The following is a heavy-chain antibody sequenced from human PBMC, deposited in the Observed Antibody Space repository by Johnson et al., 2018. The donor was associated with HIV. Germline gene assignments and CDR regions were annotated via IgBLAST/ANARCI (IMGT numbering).Heavy chain of an antibody. D-gene: IGHD4-17*01. V-gene: IGHV3-33*01. CDR1: GFTFSSYG. J-gene: IGHJ3*02. Sequence: QVQLVESGGGVVQPGRSLRLSCAASGFTFSSYGMHWVRQAPGKGLEWVAVIWYDGSNKYYADSVKGRFTISRDNSKNTLYLQMNSLRAEDTALYYCARGVPDYVDAFDIWGQGTMVTVSS. CDR3: ARGVPDYVDAFDI. CDR2: IWYDGSNK.